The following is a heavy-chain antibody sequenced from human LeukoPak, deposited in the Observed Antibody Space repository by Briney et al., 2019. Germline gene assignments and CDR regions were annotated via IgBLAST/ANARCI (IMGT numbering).Heavy chain of an antibody. J-gene: IGHJ4*02. CDR2: INLDGSSA. D-gene: IGHD3-10*01. CDR3: ASGFLSGRGVVDY. Sequence: TGGSLRLSCAASGFTFSNYWMHWVRQAPGKGLVWVSRINLDGSSATYADSVKGRFTISRDNAKNTLYLQMNSLSAEDTAVYYCASGFLSGRGVVDYWGQGTLVTVSS. V-gene: IGHV3-74*01. CDR1: GFTFSNYW.